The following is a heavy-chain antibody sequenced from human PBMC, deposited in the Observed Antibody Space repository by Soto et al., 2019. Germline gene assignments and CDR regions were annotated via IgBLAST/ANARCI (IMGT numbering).Heavy chain of an antibody. CDR2: ISTSNGDT. Sequence: QVQLVQSGPEVKEPGASVRVSCKASGYTFINYNIFWVRQAPGQGLEWMGWISTSNGDTNYAQNFQGRVTMTTDTSTSTAYVELRSLRYDDTAVYYCARDITGATGDYWGQGTLVNVSS. J-gene: IGHJ4*02. D-gene: IGHD1-26*01. V-gene: IGHV1-18*01. CDR3: ARDITGATGDY. CDR1: GYTFINYN.